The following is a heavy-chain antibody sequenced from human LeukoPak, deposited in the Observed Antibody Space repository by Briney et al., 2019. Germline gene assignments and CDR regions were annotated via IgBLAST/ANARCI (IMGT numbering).Heavy chain of an antibody. CDR1: GYTFTSYG. Sequence: ATVKVSCKASGYTFTSYGISWVRQAPGQGLEWMGWISAYNGNTNYAQKLQGRVTMATDTSTSTAHMELRSLRSDDTAVYYCARRLNYYDSSGYHDYWGQGTLVTVSS. D-gene: IGHD3-22*01. CDR3: ARRLNYYDSSGYHDY. J-gene: IGHJ4*02. CDR2: ISAYNGNT. V-gene: IGHV1-18*01.